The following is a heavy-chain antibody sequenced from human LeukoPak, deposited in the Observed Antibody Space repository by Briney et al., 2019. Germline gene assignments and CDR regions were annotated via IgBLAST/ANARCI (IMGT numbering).Heavy chain of an antibody. CDR2: ISSGSNYI. J-gene: IGHJ6*01. Sequence: KPGGSLRLSCAASGFTFSSYGMNWVRQAPGKGLEWVSSISSGSNYIYYADSVKGRFTISRDNAKNSLYLQMNSLRAEDTAVYYGAGQIGLDVWGQGTTVTVSS. CDR3: AGQIGLDV. CDR1: GFTFSSYG. V-gene: IGHV3-21*01.